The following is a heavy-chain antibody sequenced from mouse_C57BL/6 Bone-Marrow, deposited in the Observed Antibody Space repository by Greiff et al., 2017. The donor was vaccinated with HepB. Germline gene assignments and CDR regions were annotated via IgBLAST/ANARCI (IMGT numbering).Heavy chain of an antibody. V-gene: IGHV1-64*01. D-gene: IGHD2-5*01. CDR2: IHPNSGST. CDR1: GYTFTSYW. Sequence: QVQLQQPGAELVKPGASVKLSCKASGYTFTSYWMHWVKQRPGQGLEWIGMIHPNSGSTNYNEKFKSKATLTVDKSSSTAYMQLSSLTSEDSAVYYCARNPAYYSNCVGAMDYWGQGTSVTVSS. CDR3: ARNPAYYSNCVGAMDY. J-gene: IGHJ4*01.